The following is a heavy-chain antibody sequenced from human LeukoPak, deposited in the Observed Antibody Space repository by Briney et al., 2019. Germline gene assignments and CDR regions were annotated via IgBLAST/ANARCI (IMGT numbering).Heavy chain of an antibody. J-gene: IGHJ5*02. Sequence: SETLSLTCTVSGGSISSGGYYWSWIRQPPGKGLEWIGYIYHSGSTYYNPSLKSRVTISIDRSKNQFSLKLSSVTAADTAVYYCARDRDRYCTSTSCYSDWFDPWGQGTLVTVSS. CDR2: IYHSGST. V-gene: IGHV4-30-2*01. D-gene: IGHD2-2*01. CDR1: GGSISSGGYY. CDR3: ARDRDRYCTSTSCYSDWFDP.